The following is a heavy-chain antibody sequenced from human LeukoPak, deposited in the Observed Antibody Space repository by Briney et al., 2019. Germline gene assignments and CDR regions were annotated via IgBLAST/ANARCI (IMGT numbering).Heavy chain of an antibody. CDR3: AKSPTTSAEDGMDV. J-gene: IGHJ6*02. V-gene: IGHV3-21*04. CDR2: ISTSGSYI. CDR1: GFTFSSYS. Sequence: PGGSLRLSCAASGFTFSSYSMNWVRQAPGKGLEWVSSISTSGSYIYYGDSVKGRFTISRDNAKNSLYLQMNSLRAEDTALYYRAKSPTTSAEDGMDVWGQGTTVTVSS. D-gene: IGHD4-17*01.